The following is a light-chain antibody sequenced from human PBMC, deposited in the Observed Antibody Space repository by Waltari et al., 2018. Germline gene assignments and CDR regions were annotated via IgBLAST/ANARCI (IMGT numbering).Light chain of an antibody. CDR1: QSVSSN. CDR2: GAS. CDR3: QQYNNWWT. V-gene: IGKV3-15*01. Sequence: EVVLTQSPATLSVSPGERATLSCRASQSVSSNLAWYQQTPGQAPRPLSYGASTRATGIPAMFRGSGSGTEFTLTISSLKSEDFAVYYGQQYNNWWTFGQGTKVEIK. J-gene: IGKJ1*01.